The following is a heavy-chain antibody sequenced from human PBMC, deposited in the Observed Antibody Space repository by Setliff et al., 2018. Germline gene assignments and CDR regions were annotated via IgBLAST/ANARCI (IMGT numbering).Heavy chain of an antibody. CDR1: GFTFSSYW. V-gene: IGHV3-7*01. CDR2: IKQDGSEK. J-gene: IGHJ3*02. CDR3: ARDDYDILTGSPGEDAFDI. Sequence: GGSLSLSCAASGFTFSSYWMSWVRQAPGKGLEWVANIKQDGSEKYYVDSVKGRFTISRDNAKNSLYLQMNSLRAEDTAVYYCARDDYDILTGSPGEDAFDIWGQGTMVTVSS. D-gene: IGHD3-9*01.